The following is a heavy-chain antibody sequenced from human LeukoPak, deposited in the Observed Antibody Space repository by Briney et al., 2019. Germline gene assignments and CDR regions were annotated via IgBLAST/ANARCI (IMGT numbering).Heavy chain of an antibody. CDR2: INWNGGST. Sequence: PGGSLRLSCAASGFTFDDYGMSWVRHAPGKGLEWVSGINWNGGSTGYADSVKGRFTISRDNAKNSLYLQMNSLRAEDTALYYCAREDCTNGVCSYFDYWGQGTLVTVSS. V-gene: IGHV3-20*04. J-gene: IGHJ4*02. D-gene: IGHD2-8*01. CDR1: GFTFDDYG. CDR3: AREDCTNGVCSYFDY.